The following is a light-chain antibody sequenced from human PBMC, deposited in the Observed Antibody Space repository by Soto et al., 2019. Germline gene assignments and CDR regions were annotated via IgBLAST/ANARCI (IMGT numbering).Light chain of an antibody. CDR3: QQYYSSPRT. V-gene: IGKV3-15*01. J-gene: IGKJ1*01. Sequence: EILMTQSPSTLPVSPGERATLSCRASQSVSSTLAWYQQKPGQAPRLLIYGASTRATDIPARFSGSGSGTEFTLTISSLQSEDFALYYCQQYYSSPRTFGQGTKVDIK. CDR2: GAS. CDR1: QSVSST.